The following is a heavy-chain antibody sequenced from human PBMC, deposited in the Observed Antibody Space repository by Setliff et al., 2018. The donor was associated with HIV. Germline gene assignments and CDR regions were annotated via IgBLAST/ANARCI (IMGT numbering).Heavy chain of an antibody. Sequence: SETLSLTCIVSGGSISSSSYYWGWIRQPPGKGLEWIGSIDYTGKTHYNPSLKSRVTISVDTSKNQFSLKLSSVTAADTAVYYCARGSPSSSWYGEYAYWGQGTLVTVSS. D-gene: IGHD6-13*01. J-gene: IGHJ4*02. CDR3: ARGSPSSSWYGEYAY. CDR1: GGSISSSSYY. V-gene: IGHV4-39*01. CDR2: IDYTGKT.